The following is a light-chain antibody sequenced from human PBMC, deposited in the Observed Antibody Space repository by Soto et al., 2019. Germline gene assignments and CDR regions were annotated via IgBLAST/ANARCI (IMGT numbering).Light chain of an antibody. J-gene: IGKJ1*01. CDR2: DAS. Sequence: EIVMTHSPATLSVSPWDRATLXFLASQSIXXXLAWYQQKPGQPPRLLIYDASTRATGIPARFSGSGSGTDFTLTISSLEPEDFAVYYCQQRSNWPRTFGQGTKVDIK. CDR3: QQRSNWPRT. CDR1: QSIXXX. V-gene: IGKV3-11*01.